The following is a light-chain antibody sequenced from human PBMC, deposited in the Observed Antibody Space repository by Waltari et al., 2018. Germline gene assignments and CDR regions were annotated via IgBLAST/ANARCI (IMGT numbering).Light chain of an antibody. V-gene: IGKV1-39*01. CDR2: ATS. CDR3: LQSYSLSLFT. J-gene: IGKJ3*01. CDR1: QSMSSF. Sequence: DIQVTQSPSSLSASVGDRVTITWRASQSMSSFLNWYQQKPGKAPRLLISATSNLQSGVPSRFSGSGSGADCTLTINSLQPEDFATYYCLQSYSLSLFTFGPGTRVDIK.